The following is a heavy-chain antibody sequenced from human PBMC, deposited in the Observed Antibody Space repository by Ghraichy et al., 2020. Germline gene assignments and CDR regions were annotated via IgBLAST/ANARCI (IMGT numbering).Heavy chain of an antibody. CDR1: GGSFSGYY. CDR2: INHSGST. D-gene: IGHD3-3*01. Sequence: SETLSLTCAVYGGSFSGYYWSWIRQLPGKGLEWIGEINHSGSTNYNPSLKSRVPISVDTSKNQFSLKLSSVTAAGTAVYYCARGGSSSTEPVLRFLEWLLPEVAGFDPWGQGTLVTVSS. CDR3: ARGGSSSTEPVLRFLEWLLPEVAGFDP. V-gene: IGHV4-34*01. J-gene: IGHJ5*02.